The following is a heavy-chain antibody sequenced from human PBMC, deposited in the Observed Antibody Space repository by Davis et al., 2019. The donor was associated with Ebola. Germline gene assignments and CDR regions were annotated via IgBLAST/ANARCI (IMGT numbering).Heavy chain of an antibody. CDR3: ARCSGGSCEFGLDY. D-gene: IGHD2-15*01. J-gene: IGHJ4*02. CDR1: GGSISSHY. Sequence: MPSETLSLTCSVSGGSISSHYWSWIRQPPGKGLEWIGQIYYSGSTNYNPSLKSRVTISVDTSKNQFSLKLSSVTAADTAVYYCARCSGGSCEFGLDYWGQGTLVTVSS. V-gene: IGHV4-59*11. CDR2: IYYSGST.